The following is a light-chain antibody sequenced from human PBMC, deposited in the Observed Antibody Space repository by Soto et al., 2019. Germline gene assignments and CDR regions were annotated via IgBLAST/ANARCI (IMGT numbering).Light chain of an antibody. CDR1: QGISSG. Sequence: DIQMTQSPSSVSASVGDRVTITCRASQGISSGLAWYQRKPGKAPQLLIYAASILQTGVPSRFSGSGSGTDFTLTISSLQPEDFATYYCLQANSFPLTFGGGTKVEIK. J-gene: IGKJ4*01. CDR2: AAS. V-gene: IGKV1D-12*01. CDR3: LQANSFPLT.